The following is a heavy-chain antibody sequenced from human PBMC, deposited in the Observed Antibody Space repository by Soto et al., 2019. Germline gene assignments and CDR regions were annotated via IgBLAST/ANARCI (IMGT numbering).Heavy chain of an antibody. Sequence: QVQLVQSGAEEKKPGASVKVSCKASGYTFTSYAMNWVRQATGQRLEWMGWINAGNGNTKYSQKFQGRVTITRDTSESTAYMELSSLRSEDTAVYYCARSSSYYFIDDYWGQGTLVTVSS. CDR1: GYTFTSYA. CDR3: ARSSSYYFIDDY. J-gene: IGHJ4*02. CDR2: INAGNGNT. D-gene: IGHD3-22*01. V-gene: IGHV1-3*05.